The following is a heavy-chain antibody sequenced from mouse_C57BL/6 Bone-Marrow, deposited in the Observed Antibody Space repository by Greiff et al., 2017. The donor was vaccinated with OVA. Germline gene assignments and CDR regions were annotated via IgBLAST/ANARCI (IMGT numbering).Heavy chain of an antibody. D-gene: IGHD2-3*01. Sequence: VQLQQSGPGLVKPSQSLSLTCSVTGYSITSGYYWNWIRQFPGNKLEWMGYISYDGSNNYNPSLKNRISITRDTSKNQFFLKLNSVTTEDTATYYCARRNYDGYPWFAYWGQGTLVTVSA. CDR1: GYSITSGYY. CDR3: ARRNYDGYPWFAY. CDR2: ISYDGSN. V-gene: IGHV3-6*01. J-gene: IGHJ3*01.